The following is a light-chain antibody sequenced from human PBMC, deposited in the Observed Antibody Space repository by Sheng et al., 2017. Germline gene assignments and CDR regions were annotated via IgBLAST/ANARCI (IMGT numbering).Light chain of an antibody. V-gene: IGKV1-39*01. CDR2: AAS. CDR1: QSISSY. J-gene: IGKJ1*01. CDR3: QQSYSTPERT. Sequence: DIQMTQSPSSLSASVGDRVTITCRASQSISSYLNWYQQKPGKAPKLLIYAASSLQSGVPSRFSGSGSGTDFTLTISSLQPEDFATYYCQQSYSTPERTFGQGTKVE.